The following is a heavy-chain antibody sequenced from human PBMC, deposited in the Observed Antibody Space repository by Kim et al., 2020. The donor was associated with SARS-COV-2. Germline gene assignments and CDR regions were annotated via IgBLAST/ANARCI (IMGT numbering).Heavy chain of an antibody. CDR2: ISDDGRTT. CDR1: GFIFRTFW. CDR3: VRDLVGRSDF. Sequence: GGSLRLSCEASGFIFRTFWMHWVRPVPGKGPGWVARISDDGRTTNYVDSVKGRFTISRDDARNTLFLQMNSLRGDDTAVYYCVRDLVGRSDFWGRGTLVT. D-gene: IGHD1-26*01. J-gene: IGHJ4*02. V-gene: IGHV3-74*01.